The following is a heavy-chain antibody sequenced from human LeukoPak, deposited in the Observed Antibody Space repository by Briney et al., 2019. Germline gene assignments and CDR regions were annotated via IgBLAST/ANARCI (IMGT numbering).Heavy chain of an antibody. Sequence: PSETLSLTCTVSGGYISSSSYYWGWIRQPPGKRLEWIGSIYYSGSTFYNPSLKSRVTISVDTSKNQSSLKLSSVTAADTAVYYCARGGVTTGDDSCAIWGQGPMVTVSS. CDR3: ARGGVTTGDDSCAI. J-gene: IGHJ3*02. V-gene: IGHV4-39*01. CDR2: IYYSGST. D-gene: IGHD4-17*01. CDR1: GGYISSSSYY.